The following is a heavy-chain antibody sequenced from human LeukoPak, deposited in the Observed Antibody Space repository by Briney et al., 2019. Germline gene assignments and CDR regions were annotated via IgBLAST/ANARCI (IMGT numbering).Heavy chain of an antibody. CDR1: GFTFSSYG. V-gene: IGHV3-64*01. Sequence: GGSLRLSCAASGFTFSSYGMHWVRQAPGKGLEYVSGINSNGGSAYYANSVKGRFTISRDNSKNTLYLQMGSLRAEDMAVYYCARVEDCSGTSCYGDYFDYWGQGTLVTVSS. J-gene: IGHJ4*02. D-gene: IGHD2-2*01. CDR3: ARVEDCSGTSCYGDYFDY. CDR2: INSNGGSA.